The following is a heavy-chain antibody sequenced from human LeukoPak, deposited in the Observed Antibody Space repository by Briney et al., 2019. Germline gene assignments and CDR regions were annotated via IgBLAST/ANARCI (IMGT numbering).Heavy chain of an antibody. Sequence: GASVKVSCKASGYTFTRYYMHWVRQAPGEGLEWMGIINPTGGSTSYAQKFQGRVTMTRDASTSTVYMELGSLRYEDTAVYYCARDHYHKIHSVMVTAPDYWGQGTLVIVSS. D-gene: IGHD2-21*02. CDR2: INPTGGST. CDR3: ARDHYHKIHSVMVTAPDY. J-gene: IGHJ4*02. V-gene: IGHV1-46*01. CDR1: GYTFTRYY.